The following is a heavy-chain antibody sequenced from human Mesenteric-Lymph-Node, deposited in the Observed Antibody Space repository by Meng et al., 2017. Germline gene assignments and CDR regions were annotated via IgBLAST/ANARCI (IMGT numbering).Heavy chain of an antibody. Sequence: GESLKISCAASGFTFSSYWMSWVRQAPGKGLEWVSSISSSSSYIYYADSVKGRFTISRDNAKNSLYLQMNSLRAEDTAVYYCARDVTSPLWISDYWGQGTLVTVSS. CDR3: ARDVTSPLWISDY. V-gene: IGHV3-21*01. CDR2: ISSSSSYI. CDR1: GFTFSSYW. J-gene: IGHJ4*02. D-gene: IGHD1-1*01.